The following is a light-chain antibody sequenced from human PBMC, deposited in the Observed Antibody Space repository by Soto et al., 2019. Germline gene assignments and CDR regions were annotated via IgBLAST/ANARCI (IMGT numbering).Light chain of an antibody. J-gene: IGKJ5*01. Sequence: DIQMTQSPSPLSASVGDRVTITCLASQSISSYLNWYQQKPGRAPKLLIYGASTLQSGVPARFSGSGSGTDFTLTISNLQPEDFATYYCQQLNAYPLTFGQGTLLEVK. V-gene: IGKV1-9*01. CDR2: GAS. CDR1: QSISSY. CDR3: QQLNAYPLT.